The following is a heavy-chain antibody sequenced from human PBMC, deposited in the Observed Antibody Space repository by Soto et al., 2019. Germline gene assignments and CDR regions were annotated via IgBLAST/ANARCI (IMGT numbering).Heavy chain of an antibody. Sequence: SVKVSCKASGGTFSSYAISWVRQAPGQGLEWMGGIIPIFGTANYAQKFQGRVTITADESTSTAYMELSSLRSEDTAVYYCARNPALGYCSGGSCYDGPSWGQGTLVTVSS. CDR2: IIPIFGTA. V-gene: IGHV1-69*13. CDR3: ARNPALGYCSGGSCYDGPS. D-gene: IGHD2-15*01. CDR1: GGTFSSYA. J-gene: IGHJ4*02.